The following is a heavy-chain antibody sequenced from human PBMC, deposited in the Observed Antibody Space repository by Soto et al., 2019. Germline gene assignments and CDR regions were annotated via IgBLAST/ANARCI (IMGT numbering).Heavy chain of an antibody. D-gene: IGHD3-16*01. J-gene: IGHJ4*02. CDR1: AFPFSSCA. V-gene: IGHV3-23*03. CDR2: VHGGGST. Sequence: PGGSLRLSCAASAFPFSSCAMTWVRQAAGKGLELVSFVHGGGSTSYADSVKGRFTISRDNSKNTLYLQMDSLRAEDTAIYYCAGRLTTAASLDYWGRGTLVTVSS. CDR3: AGRLTTAASLDY.